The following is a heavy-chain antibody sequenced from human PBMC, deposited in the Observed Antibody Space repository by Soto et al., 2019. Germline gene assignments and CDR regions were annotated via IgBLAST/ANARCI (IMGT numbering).Heavy chain of an antibody. D-gene: IGHD6-19*01. J-gene: IGHJ4*02. CDR3: ERVRAVAGGY. CDR1: GFTFSSYA. CDR2: ISYDGSNK. Sequence: QVQLVESGGGVVQPGRSLRLSCAASGFTFSSYAMHWVRQAPGKGLEWVAVISYDGSNKYYADSVKGRFTISRDNSKNTLYLQMNSLRAEDTAVYYCERVRAVAGGYWGQGTLVTVSS. V-gene: IGHV3-30-3*01.